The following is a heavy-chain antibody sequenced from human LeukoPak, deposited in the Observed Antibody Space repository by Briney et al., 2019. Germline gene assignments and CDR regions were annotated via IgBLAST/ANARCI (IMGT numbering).Heavy chain of an antibody. V-gene: IGHV4-34*01. Sequence: EINHSGSTNYNPSLKSRVTISVDTSKNQFSLKLSSVTAADTAVYYCARGLLWFGITAYGMDVWGQGTTVTVSS. CDR3: ARGLLWFGITAYGMDV. CDR2: INHSGST. D-gene: IGHD3-10*01. J-gene: IGHJ6*02.